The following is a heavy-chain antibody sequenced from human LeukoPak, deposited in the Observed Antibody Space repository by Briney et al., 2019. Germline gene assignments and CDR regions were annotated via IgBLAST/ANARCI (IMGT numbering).Heavy chain of an antibody. V-gene: IGHV1-18*01. CDR1: GGTFNSYT. Sequence: ASVKVSCKASGGTFNSYTINWVRQAPGQGLEWIGWISTYSGNTNYAHNLQGRITVTTETSTSTAYMELRSLRSDDTAVYYCARVGAAPGHFDYWGQGTQLTVSS. CDR3: ARVGAAPGHFDY. J-gene: IGHJ4*02. D-gene: IGHD6-13*01. CDR2: ISTYSGNT.